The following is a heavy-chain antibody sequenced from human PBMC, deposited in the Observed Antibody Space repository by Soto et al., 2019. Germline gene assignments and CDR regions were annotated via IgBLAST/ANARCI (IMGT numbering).Heavy chain of an antibody. D-gene: IGHD3-16*02. CDR1: GYTFTAYA. CDR2: INPANGNT. CDR3: TRSSISPYGGLIGPFDY. Sequence: QVQLAQSGAEERKPVASEKVSCEATGYTFTAYAMHWVRQAPGQRLEWMGWINPANGNTKYSQKFQGRLTFTSDTSANTVYMELNSLTSEDTAMYYCTRSSISPYGGLIGPFDYLGKGNLVTVSS. V-gene: IGHV1-3*05. J-gene: IGHJ4*02.